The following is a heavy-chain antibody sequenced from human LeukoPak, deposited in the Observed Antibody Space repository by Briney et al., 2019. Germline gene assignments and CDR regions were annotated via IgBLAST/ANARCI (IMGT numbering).Heavy chain of an antibody. CDR1: GFTFSSYA. D-gene: IGHD6-13*01. CDR2: ITTSSSYI. V-gene: IGHV3-21*01. CDR3: ARAGSSWRSDY. J-gene: IGHJ4*02. Sequence: PGGSLRLSCAASGFTFSSYAMHWVRQAPGKGLEWVSSITTSSSYIYYADSVQGRFTISRDNAKNSLYLQMNSLRAEDTAVYYCARAGSSWRSDYWGQGTLVTVSS.